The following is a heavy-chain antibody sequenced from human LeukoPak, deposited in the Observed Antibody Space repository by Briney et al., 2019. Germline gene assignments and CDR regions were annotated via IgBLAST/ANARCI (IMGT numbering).Heavy chain of an antibody. CDR2: INPNSGGT. Sequence: ASVKVSCKASGYTFTGYYMHWVRQAPGKGLEWMGWINPNSGGTSYAQKFQGRVTMTRDTSISTAYMELSRLRSDDTAVYYCARDLLAVAGTYYWGQGTLVTVSS. CDR1: GYTFTGYY. V-gene: IGHV1-2*02. D-gene: IGHD6-19*01. CDR3: ARDLLAVAGTYY. J-gene: IGHJ4*02.